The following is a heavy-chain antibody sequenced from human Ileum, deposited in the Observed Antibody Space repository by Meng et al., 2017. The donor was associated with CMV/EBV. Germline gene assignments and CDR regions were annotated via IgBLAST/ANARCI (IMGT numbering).Heavy chain of an antibody. Sequence: GESLKISCAASTFNLNNYGMNWVRQAPGKGLEWVAVIWYDGSNKYYADSVKGRFTISRDNSKNTLYLQMNSLRAEDTAVYYCAKDGLVGATTEGFFDYWGQGTLVTVSS. CDR2: IWYDGSNK. V-gene: IGHV3-33*06. CDR3: AKDGLVGATTEGFFDY. J-gene: IGHJ4*02. D-gene: IGHD1-26*01. CDR1: TFNLNNYG.